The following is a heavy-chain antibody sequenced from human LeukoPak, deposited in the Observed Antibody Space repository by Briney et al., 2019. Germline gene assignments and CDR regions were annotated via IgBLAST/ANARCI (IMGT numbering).Heavy chain of an antibody. J-gene: IGHJ6*04. D-gene: IGHD3-10*01. V-gene: IGHV3-23*01. CDR1: RFTFGSYA. CDR2: ISDSVDRA. CDR3: LKKYGSGSYYHGLDV. Sequence: GGSLRPSRAPSRFTFGSYAMSRVRQAAGKGLECVSTISDSVDRAYYADSVKGRFTISRDNSKNTLYLQMNSLRAEDTAVYYCLKKYGSGSYYHGLDVWGKGTTVTVYS.